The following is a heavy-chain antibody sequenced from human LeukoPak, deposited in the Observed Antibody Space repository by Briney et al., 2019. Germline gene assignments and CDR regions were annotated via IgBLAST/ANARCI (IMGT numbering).Heavy chain of an antibody. CDR2: MNPNSGNT. CDR1: GYTFTSYD. J-gene: IGHJ6*02. D-gene: IGHD6-13*01. CDR3: ARDPGPIRSSSWYGPNSDYYYGMDV. V-gene: IGHV1-8*01. Sequence: ASVKVSCKASGYTFTSYDINWVRQATGQGLEWMGWMNPNSGNTGYAQKLQGRVTMTTDTSTSTAYMELRSLRSDDTAVYYCARDPGPIRSSSWYGPNSDYYYGMDVWGQGTTVTVSS.